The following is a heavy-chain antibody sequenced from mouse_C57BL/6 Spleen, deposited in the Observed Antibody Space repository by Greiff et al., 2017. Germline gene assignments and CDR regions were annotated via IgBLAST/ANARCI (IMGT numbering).Heavy chain of an antibody. CDR1: GFPFSSYA. D-gene: IGHD1-1*01. Sequence: EVHLVESGGGLVKPGGSLKLSCAASGFPFSSYAMSWVRQTPEKRLEWVATISDGGSYTSYPDNVQGRFTISRANAKNHLYLQMSHLTSEDTAMYYGARASYYVPYSFDYWGQGTTLTVSS. J-gene: IGHJ2*01. V-gene: IGHV5-4*01. CDR3: ARASYYVPYSFDY. CDR2: ISDGGSYT.